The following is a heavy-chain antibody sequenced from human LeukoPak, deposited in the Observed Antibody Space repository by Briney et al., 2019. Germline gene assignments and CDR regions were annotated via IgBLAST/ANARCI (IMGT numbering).Heavy chain of an antibody. V-gene: IGHV3-7*01. CDR2: IKQDGSEK. J-gene: IGHJ4*02. D-gene: IGHD3-9*01. Sequence: PGGSLRLSCAASGFTFSSYWMSWVRQAPGKGLEWVANIKQDGSEKYYADSVKGRFTISRDNSKNTLYLQMNCLRAEDTAVYYCAKEGSYRYYDILTGYYGIDYWGQGTLVTVSS. CDR3: AKEGSYRYYDILTGYYGIDY. CDR1: GFTFSSYW.